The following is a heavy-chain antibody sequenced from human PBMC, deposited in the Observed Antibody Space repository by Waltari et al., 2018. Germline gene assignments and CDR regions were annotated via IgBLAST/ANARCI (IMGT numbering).Heavy chain of an antibody. CDR3: ATPSYTSGSYFLY. D-gene: IGHD3-10*01. Sequence: EVQLVESGGGLVQPGGSPRLPCAASGFPFGLFGMGWVRQAPGKGLEWVANIKHDGSEKYYLDSVKGRFTISRDNAKNSLYLQMNSLRAEDTAVYYCATPSYTSGSYFLYWGQGTLVTVSS. V-gene: IGHV3-7*01. CDR1: GFPFGLFG. CDR2: IKHDGSEK. J-gene: IGHJ4*02.